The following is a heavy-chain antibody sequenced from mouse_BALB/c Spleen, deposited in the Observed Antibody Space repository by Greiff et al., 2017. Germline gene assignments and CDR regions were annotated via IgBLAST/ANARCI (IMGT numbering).Heavy chain of an antibody. CDR3: ARGGWDGTSDY. J-gene: IGHJ2*01. CDR1: GFTFSSFG. V-gene: IGHV5-17*02. Sequence: EVQRVESGGGLVQPGGSRKLSCAASGFTFSSFGMHWVRQAPEKGLEWVAYISSGSSTIYYADTVKGRFTISRDNPKNTLFLQMTSLRSEDTAMYYCARGGWDGTSDYWGQGTTLTVSS. D-gene: IGHD4-1*01. CDR2: ISSGSSTI.